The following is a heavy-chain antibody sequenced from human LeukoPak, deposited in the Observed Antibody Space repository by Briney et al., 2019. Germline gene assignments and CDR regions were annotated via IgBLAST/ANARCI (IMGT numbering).Heavy chain of an antibody. Sequence: GGSLRLSCAASGFTFSSYAMTWVRQAPGKGLEWVSAISGGGTNTYYADSVRGRFTISRDNSKNTLSLQMNSLRTEDTAVYYCAREVSGWRGGAFDLWGQGTMVTVSS. CDR2: ISGGGTNT. D-gene: IGHD6-19*01. CDR3: AREVSGWRGGAFDL. J-gene: IGHJ3*01. CDR1: GFTFSSYA. V-gene: IGHV3-23*01.